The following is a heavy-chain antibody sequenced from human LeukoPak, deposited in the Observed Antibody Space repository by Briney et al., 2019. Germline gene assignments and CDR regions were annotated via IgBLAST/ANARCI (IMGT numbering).Heavy chain of an antibody. D-gene: IGHD3-16*01. CDR1: GGSISGYY. Sequence: SETLSLTCTVSGGSISGYYWIWIRQPPGKGLEWIGQIHYSGKADYNPSLKSRITISVDTSKNQMSLKLTSVTAADTAIYHCARFGVNYDMDVWGQGTTVTV. CDR2: IHYSGKA. CDR3: ARFGVNYDMDV. V-gene: IGHV4-59*01. J-gene: IGHJ6*02.